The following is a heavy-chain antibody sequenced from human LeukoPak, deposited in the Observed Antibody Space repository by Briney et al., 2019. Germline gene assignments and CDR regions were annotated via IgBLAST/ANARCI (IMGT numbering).Heavy chain of an antibody. D-gene: IGHD3-22*01. CDR3: AKDNGYYSLDY. Sequence: GGPLRLSSAASGFTFDDYAMHWVRQAPGKGLEWASLISGDGGSTYYADSVKGRFTISRDNSKNSLYLQMNSLRTEDTALYYCAKDNGYYSLDYWGQGTLVTVSS. V-gene: IGHV3-43*02. CDR1: GFTFDDYA. CDR2: ISGDGGST. J-gene: IGHJ4*02.